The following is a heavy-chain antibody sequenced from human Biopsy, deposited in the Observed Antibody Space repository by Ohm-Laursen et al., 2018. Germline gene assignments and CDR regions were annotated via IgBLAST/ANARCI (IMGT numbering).Heavy chain of an antibody. CDR2: LWYDGTNK. D-gene: IGHD1-26*01. J-gene: IGHJ3*02. Sequence: RSLRLSCAASGFSFSSYGMHWVRQAPGKGLEWVAVLWYDGTNKYYADSVKGRFTISRDNSKNTLYLQMNSLRAEDTAVYYCARPNLREWELHNAFDIWGQGTMVTVSS. CDR1: GFSFSSYG. CDR3: ARPNLREWELHNAFDI. V-gene: IGHV3-33*01.